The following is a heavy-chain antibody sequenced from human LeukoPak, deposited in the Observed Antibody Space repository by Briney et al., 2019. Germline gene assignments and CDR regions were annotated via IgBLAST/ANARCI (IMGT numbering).Heavy chain of an antibody. CDR3: ARSKPLGYDF. Sequence: SETLSLTCAVSDYSISSGYYWGWSRQPPGKGLEWIGSIYHSGSTYYTPSLKSRVTISVDTSQNQFSLKLSSVTAADTAVYYCARSKPLGYDFWGQGTLVTVS. CDR2: IYHSGST. CDR1: DYSISSGYY. J-gene: IGHJ4*02. D-gene: IGHD5-18*01. V-gene: IGHV4-38-2*01.